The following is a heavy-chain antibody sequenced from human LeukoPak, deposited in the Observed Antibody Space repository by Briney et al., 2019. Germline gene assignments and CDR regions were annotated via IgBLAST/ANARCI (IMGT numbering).Heavy chain of an antibody. D-gene: IGHD3-22*01. CDR3: ARMKYFDSTGYSHAEYFQH. CDR2: IIPLLGTP. J-gene: IGHJ1*01. CDR1: RGTFNSFA. V-gene: IGHV1-69*04. Sequence: GASVKVSCKASRGTFNSFAISWVRQAPGQGLEWVGRIIPLLGTPDYAQKFQGRVTITSDKYTGTAYIELSSLRSEDTAMYYCARMKYFDSTGYSHAEYFQHWGQGTLVIVSS.